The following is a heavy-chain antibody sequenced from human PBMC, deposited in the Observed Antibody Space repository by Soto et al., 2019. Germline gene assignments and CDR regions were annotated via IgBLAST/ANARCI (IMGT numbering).Heavy chain of an antibody. CDR2: ISASDDST. Sequence: PGGSLSLSCAASGFTFNSYAMSLVRQAPGTGRGWVSAISASDDSTYYADAVKSRFTISSDNSKNTLYLEMNSLRAEDTALYYCAKTPLTILPGIFWFDPWGQGTLVTVSS. J-gene: IGHJ5*02. CDR1: GFTFNSYA. V-gene: IGHV3-23*01. D-gene: IGHD3-3*01. CDR3: AKTPLTILPGIFWFDP.